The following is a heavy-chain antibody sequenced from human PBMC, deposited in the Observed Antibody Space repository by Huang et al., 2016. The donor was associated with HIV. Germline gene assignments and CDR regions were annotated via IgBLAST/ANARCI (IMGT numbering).Heavy chain of an antibody. D-gene: IGHD3-10*01. CDR1: GYSFTSYW. V-gene: IGHV5-51*03. CDR3: ARGGYYYGSGSYWDY. Sequence: EVQLVQSGAEVKKPGESLKISCKGSGYSFTSYWIGWVRQMPGKGLEWMGIIYPGDSDTRDSPSFQGQVTISADKSISTAYRQWSSLKASDTAMYYCARGGYYYGSGSYWDYWGQGTLVTVSS. J-gene: IGHJ4*02. CDR2: IYPGDSDT.